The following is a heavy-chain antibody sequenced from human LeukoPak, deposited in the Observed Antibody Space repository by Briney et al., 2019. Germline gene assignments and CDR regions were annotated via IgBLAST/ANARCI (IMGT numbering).Heavy chain of an antibody. CDR2: ISSSTSYI. CDR1: GFTFSSYS. D-gene: IGHD4-17*01. CDR3: ARAGGSTVSHSDY. Sequence: GGSLRLPCAASGFTFSSYSMNWIRQAPGKGLEWVSSISSSTSYIYYADSVKGRFTISKDNAKNSLYLQMNSLRAEDTAVYYCARAGGSTVSHSDYWGQGTLVTVSS. J-gene: IGHJ4*02. V-gene: IGHV3-21*01.